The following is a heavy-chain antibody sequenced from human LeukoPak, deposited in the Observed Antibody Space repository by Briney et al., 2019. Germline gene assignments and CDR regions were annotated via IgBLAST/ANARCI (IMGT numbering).Heavy chain of an antibody. D-gene: IGHD3-22*01. CDR1: GFTFSSYW. J-gene: IGHJ4*02. Sequence: PGGSLRLSCAASGFTFSSYWMHWVRQGPGKGLVWVSRINRDGSSTTYADSVKGRFTISRDNAKNTLYLQMNSLRAEDTAVYYCAKRNYYDSRGYYEYYFDDWGQGTLVTVSS. CDR3: AKRNYYDSRGYYEYYFDD. CDR2: INRDGSST. V-gene: IGHV3-74*01.